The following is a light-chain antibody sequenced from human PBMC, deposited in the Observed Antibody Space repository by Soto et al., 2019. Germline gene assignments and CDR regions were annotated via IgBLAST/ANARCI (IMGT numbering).Light chain of an antibody. CDR1: SSDVGGYNY. V-gene: IGLV2-14*01. CDR2: EVS. CDR3: SSDTSRSTPWV. Sequence: QSALTQPASVSGSPGQSITISCTGTSSDVGGYNYVSWYQQHPGKAPKLIIYEVSNRPSGVSNRFSGSKSANTASLPTSGIQDEDAADDSSSSDTSRSTPWVFGGGTQLTVL. J-gene: IGLJ3*02.